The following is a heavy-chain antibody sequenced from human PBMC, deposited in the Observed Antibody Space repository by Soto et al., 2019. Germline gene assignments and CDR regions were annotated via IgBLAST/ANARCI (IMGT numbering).Heavy chain of an antibody. V-gene: IGHV1-69*06. CDR1: GGTSTRYA. Sequence: QERLVQSGAEVRKPGSSVKVSCKVTGGTSTRYAINWVRQAPGQGLEWMGGIVPMFGTSKYAQKFQGRVTITADTSTNIAYMELRSLRSEDTAVYFCARASVAARRRGGFYYDQGMDVWGQGTTV. D-gene: IGHD6-6*01. CDR2: IVPMFGTS. J-gene: IGHJ6*02. CDR3: ARASVAARRRGGFYYDQGMDV.